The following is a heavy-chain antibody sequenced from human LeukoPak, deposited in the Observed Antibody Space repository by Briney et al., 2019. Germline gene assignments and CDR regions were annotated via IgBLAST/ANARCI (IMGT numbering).Heavy chain of an antibody. CDR2: INHSGST. CDR3: ARRIPPGWEDQDLYGSSGYYPVAVVDP. CDR1: GGSFSGYY. Sequence: SETLSLTCAVYGGSFSGYYWSWIRQPPGKGLEWIGEINHSGSTNYNPSLKSRVTISVDTSKNQFSLKLSSVTAADTAVYYCARRIPPGWEDQDLYGSSGYYPVAVVDPWGQGTLVTVSS. V-gene: IGHV4-34*01. D-gene: IGHD3-22*01. J-gene: IGHJ5*02.